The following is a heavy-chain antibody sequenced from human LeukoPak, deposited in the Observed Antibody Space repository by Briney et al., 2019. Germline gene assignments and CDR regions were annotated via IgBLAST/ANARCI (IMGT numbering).Heavy chain of an antibody. CDR2: IRSKANNYAI. V-gene: IGHV3-73*01. D-gene: IGHD4-17*01. Sequence: GGSLRLSCAASGFTFSGSAIHWVRQASGKGLEWVGRIRSKANNYAITYDASVRGRFTISRDDSKNTAYLQMNSLKTEDTAVYYCTRVHTGYWGQGTLVTVSS. J-gene: IGHJ4*02. CDR3: TRVHTGY. CDR1: GFTFSGSA.